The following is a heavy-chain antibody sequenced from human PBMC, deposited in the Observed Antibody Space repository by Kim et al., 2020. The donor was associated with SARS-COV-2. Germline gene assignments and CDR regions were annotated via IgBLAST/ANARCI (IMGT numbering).Heavy chain of an antibody. CDR3: AKTPGGYTYGRFYFDS. J-gene: IGHJ4*02. D-gene: IGHD5-18*01. V-gene: IGHV3-23*01. Sequence: GGSLRLSCAASGFTFSSYAMSWVRQAPGKGLEWVSAITGNGGTTYYADSLKGRFTIFRDNSKDTFYLQMNSLRAEDTAVYYCAKTPGGYTYGRFYFDSWGQGTLVTVSS. CDR1: GFTFSSYA. CDR2: ITGNGGTT.